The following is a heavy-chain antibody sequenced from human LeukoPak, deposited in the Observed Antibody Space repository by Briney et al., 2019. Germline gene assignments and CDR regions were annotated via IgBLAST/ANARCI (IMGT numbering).Heavy chain of an antibody. D-gene: IGHD5-18*01. V-gene: IGHV3-53*01. CDR1: EFTVSSNY. Sequence: GGSLRLSCAASEFTVSSNYMNWVRQAPGKGLECVSIIYSGGSTYYTDSVKGRFTISRDNSKNTLYLQMSSLRAEDTAVYYCARQNRIQLWSPFDYWGQGTLVTVSS. J-gene: IGHJ4*02. CDR3: ARQNRIQLWSPFDY. CDR2: IYSGGST.